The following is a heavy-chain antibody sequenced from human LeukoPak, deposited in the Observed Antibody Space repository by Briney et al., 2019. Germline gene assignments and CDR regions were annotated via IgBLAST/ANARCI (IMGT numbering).Heavy chain of an antibody. D-gene: IGHD3-16*02. Sequence: PGGSLRLSCTASGFIFSQYVMHWVRQAPGKGLEWVGLSLYDGTKEYYTDSVKGRFTISRDNSKNTLYLQMNSLRAEDTAVYYCARERAGYDYVWGSYRYLDYWGQGTLVTVSS. CDR2: SLYDGTKE. CDR1: GFIFSQYV. V-gene: IGHV3-30*03. CDR3: ARERAGYDYVWGSYRYLDY. J-gene: IGHJ4*02.